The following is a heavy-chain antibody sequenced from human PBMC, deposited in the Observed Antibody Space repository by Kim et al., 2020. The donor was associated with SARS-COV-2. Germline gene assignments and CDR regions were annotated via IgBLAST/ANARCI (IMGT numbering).Heavy chain of an antibody. Sequence: YYTPSRKGRVTISVDTSKDQFSLKLSSVTAADTAVYYCAWPANYYYGMDVWGQGTTVTVSS. J-gene: IGHJ6*02. CDR3: AWPANYYYGMDV. V-gene: IGHV4-39*01.